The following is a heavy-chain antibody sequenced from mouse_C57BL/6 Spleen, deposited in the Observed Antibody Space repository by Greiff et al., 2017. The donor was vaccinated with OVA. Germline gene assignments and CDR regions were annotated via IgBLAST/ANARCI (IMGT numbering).Heavy chain of an antibody. CDR1: GYSITSGYY. J-gene: IGHJ4*01. CDR3: ASWGYAMDY. CDR2: ISYDGSN. Sequence: EVQLQESGPGLVKPSQSLSLTCSVTGYSITSGYYWNWIRQFPGNKLEWMGYISYDGSNNYNPSLKNRISITRDTSKNQFFLKLNSVTTEDTATYYCASWGYAMDYWGQGTSVTVSS. V-gene: IGHV3-6*01.